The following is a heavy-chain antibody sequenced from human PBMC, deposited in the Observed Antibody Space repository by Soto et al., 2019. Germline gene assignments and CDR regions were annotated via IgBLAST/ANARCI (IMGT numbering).Heavy chain of an antibody. CDR2: MNPNSGNT. D-gene: IGHD3-3*01. CDR1: GYTFTSYD. J-gene: IGHJ5*02. CDR3: ARGLSKDFWSGYNWFDP. V-gene: IGHV1-8*01. Sequence: RASVKVSCKASGYTFTSYDINWVRQATGQGLEWMGWMNPNSGNTGYAQKFQGRVTMTRNTSISTAYMELSSLRSEDTAVYYCARGLSKDFWSGYNWFDPWGQGTLVTVSS.